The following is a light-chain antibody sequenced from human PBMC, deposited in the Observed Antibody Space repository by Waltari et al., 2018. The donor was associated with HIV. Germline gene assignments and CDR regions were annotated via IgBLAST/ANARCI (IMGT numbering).Light chain of an antibody. V-gene: IGKV3-11*01. CDR3: QQHSNWPWT. J-gene: IGKJ1*01. Sequence: EIVLTQSPATLSLSSGERATLSCRASQSVSSDLTWFQQKPGQAPRLLIYDASKRATGIPASFSGSGSGTDFTLTISSLEPEDFAVYYCQQHSNWPWTFGQGTKVEIK. CDR1: QSVSSD. CDR2: DAS.